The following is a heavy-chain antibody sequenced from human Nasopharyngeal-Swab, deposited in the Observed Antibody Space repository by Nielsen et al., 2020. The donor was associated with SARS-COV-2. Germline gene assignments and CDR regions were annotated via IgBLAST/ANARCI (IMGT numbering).Heavy chain of an antibody. CDR1: GFTFSNFA. D-gene: IGHD6-19*01. CDR2: ISYDGSSK. CDR3: AWAYTNNGWGHFDH. Sequence: GGSLRLSCAASGFTFSNFAMHWVRQAPGKGLEWVAVISYDGSSKYDADSVRGRFTVSRDNSINTLYLQMSSLKIEDTAVYYCAWAYTNNGWGHFDHWGQGTLVTVSS. V-gene: IGHV3-30-3*01. J-gene: IGHJ4*02.